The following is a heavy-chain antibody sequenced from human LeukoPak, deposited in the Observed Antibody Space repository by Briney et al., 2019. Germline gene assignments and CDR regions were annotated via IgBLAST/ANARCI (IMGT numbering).Heavy chain of an antibody. D-gene: IGHD3-10*01. CDR1: GGTFSSYA. Sequence: ASVKVSCKASGGTFSSYAISWVRQAPGHGLEWMGGIIPIFGTANYAQKFQGRVTITADESTSTAYMELSSLRSEDTAVYYCATLNRDYYGSGSYYLDYWGQGTLVTVSS. CDR2: IIPIFGTA. V-gene: IGHV1-69*13. J-gene: IGHJ4*02. CDR3: ATLNRDYYGSGSYYLDY.